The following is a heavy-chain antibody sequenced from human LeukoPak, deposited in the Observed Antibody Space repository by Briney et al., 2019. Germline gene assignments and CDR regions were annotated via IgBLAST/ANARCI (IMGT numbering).Heavy chain of an antibody. CDR3: ARENSSSWFNYYYMDV. V-gene: IGHV3-30*02. Sequence: GGSLRLSCAASGFTFSSYGMHWVRQAPGKGLEWVAFIRYDGSNKYYADSVKGRFTISRDNSKNTLYLQMNSLRAEDTAVYYCARENSSSWFNYYYMDVWGKGTTVTVSS. CDR1: GFTFSSYG. J-gene: IGHJ6*03. CDR2: IRYDGSNK. D-gene: IGHD6-13*01.